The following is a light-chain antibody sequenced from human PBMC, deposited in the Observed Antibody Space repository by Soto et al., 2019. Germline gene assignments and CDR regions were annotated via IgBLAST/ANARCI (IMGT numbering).Light chain of an antibody. J-gene: IGLJ2*01. CDR1: SSNLGNNY. CDR3: GTWDTSLSAVV. V-gene: IGLV1-51*01. CDR2: DNN. Sequence: QSVLTQPPSVSVAPGQRVTISCSGSSSNLGNNYVSWYQQLPGTAPQLLIYDNNKRPSGIPDRFSGSKSGTSATLGITGLQTGDEADYYCGTWDTSLSAVVFGGGTKLTVL.